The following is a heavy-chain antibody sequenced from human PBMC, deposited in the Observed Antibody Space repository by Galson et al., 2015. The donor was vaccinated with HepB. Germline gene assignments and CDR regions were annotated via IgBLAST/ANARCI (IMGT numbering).Heavy chain of an antibody. CDR1: GFTFSSYS. CDR3: AREELTGITEGFDAFDI. V-gene: IGHV3-48*04. Sequence: SLRLSCAASGFTFSSYSMNWVRQAPGKGLEWVSYINSSSSTIYYADSVKGRFTISRDNAKNSLYLQMNSLRAEDTAVYYCAREELTGITEGFDAFDIWGQGTMVTVSS. J-gene: IGHJ3*02. D-gene: IGHD7-27*01. CDR2: INSSSSTI.